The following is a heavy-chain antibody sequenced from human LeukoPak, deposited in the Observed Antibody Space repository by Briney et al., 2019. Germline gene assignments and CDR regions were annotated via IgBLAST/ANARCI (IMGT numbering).Heavy chain of an antibody. J-gene: IGHJ4*02. V-gene: IGHV3-11*04. Sequence: GGSLRLSCAASGFTLSDYYMSWIRQAPGKGLEWVSYSSSSGSTIYYADSVKGRFAISRDNAKNSLYLQMNSLRAEDTVVYYCARDRGYSTFDYWGQGTLVTVSS. CDR3: ARDRGYSTFDY. D-gene: IGHD4-23*01. CDR1: GFTLSDYY. CDR2: SSSSGSTI.